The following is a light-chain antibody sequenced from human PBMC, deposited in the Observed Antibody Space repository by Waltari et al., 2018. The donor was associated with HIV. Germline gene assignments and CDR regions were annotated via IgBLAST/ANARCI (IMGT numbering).Light chain of an antibody. CDR3: CSSAGSSSLV. CDR2: EVR. CDR1: SSISGIYNL. Sequence: QTALTQPASVSGSPGQSITISCTGTSSISGIYNLFSWYQQHPGEAPKPIIYEVRKRPSVVSNRFSGSKSANTASLTISGLQAEDEADYYCCSSAGSSSLVFGGGTKVSVL. V-gene: IGLV2-23*02. J-gene: IGLJ2*01.